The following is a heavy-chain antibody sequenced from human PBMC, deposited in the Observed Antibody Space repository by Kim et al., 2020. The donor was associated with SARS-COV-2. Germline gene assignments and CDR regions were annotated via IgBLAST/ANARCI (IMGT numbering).Heavy chain of an antibody. J-gene: IGHJ2*01. Sequence: GGSLRLSCAASGFTFSDYYMSWIRQAPGKGLEWVSYISSSGSTIYYADSVKGRFTISRDNAKNSLYLQMNSLRAEDTAVYYCARDIGEDIVVVPAALYWYFDLWGRGTLVTVSS. CDR2: ISSSGSTI. CDR1: GFTFSDYY. CDR3: ARDIGEDIVVVPAALYWYFDL. V-gene: IGHV3-11*01. D-gene: IGHD2-2*01.